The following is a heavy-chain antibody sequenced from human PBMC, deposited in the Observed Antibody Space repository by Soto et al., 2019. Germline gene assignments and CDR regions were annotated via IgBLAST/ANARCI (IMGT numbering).Heavy chain of an antibody. CDR1: GFTFSNAW. CDR2: IKSKTDGGTT. V-gene: IGHV3-15*01. J-gene: IGHJ4*02. Sequence: LRLSCAASGFTFSNAWMSWVRQAPGKGLEWVGRIKSKTDGGTTDYAAPVKGRFTISRDDSKNMVFLQMNSLKIEDTAVYYCTKDDPINRNWGQGTLVTVSS. CDR3: TKDDPINRN.